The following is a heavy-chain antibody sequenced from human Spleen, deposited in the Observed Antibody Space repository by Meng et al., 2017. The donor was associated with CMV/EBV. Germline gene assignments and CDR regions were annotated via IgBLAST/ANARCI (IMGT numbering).Heavy chain of an antibody. CDR3: ARVARYTWNPDTIYYYYYAMDV. CDR2: MNPNSGNT. Sequence: ASVKVSCKASGYTFTGYYMHWVRQAPGQGLEWMGWMNPNSGNTGYAQKFQDRVTMTRNTSISTAYMELSSLRSEDTAVYYCARVARYTWNPDTIYYYYYAMDVWGQGTTVTVSS. J-gene: IGHJ6*02. V-gene: IGHV1-8*02. D-gene: IGHD1-1*01. CDR1: GYTFTGYY.